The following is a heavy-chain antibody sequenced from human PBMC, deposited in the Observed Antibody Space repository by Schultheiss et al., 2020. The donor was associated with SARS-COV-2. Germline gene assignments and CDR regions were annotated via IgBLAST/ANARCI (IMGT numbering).Heavy chain of an antibody. V-gene: IGHV1-18*01. CDR2: ISAYNGNT. J-gene: IGHJ6*02. CDR3: ARIYSLDYYYYYGMDV. Sequence: ASVKVSCKASGGTFSTYAISWVRQAPGQGLEWVGGISAYNGNTNYAQKLQGRVTMTTDTSTSTAYMELRSLRSDDTAVYYCARIYSLDYYYYYGMDVWGQGTTVTVSS. D-gene: IGHD2-15*01. CDR1: GGTFSTYA.